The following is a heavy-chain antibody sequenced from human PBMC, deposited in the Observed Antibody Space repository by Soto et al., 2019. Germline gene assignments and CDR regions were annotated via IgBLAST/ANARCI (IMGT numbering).Heavy chain of an antibody. D-gene: IGHD6-19*01. CDR1: GFTFSSYW. J-gene: IGHJ5*02. CDR2: INSDGSST. CDR3: ARVRLAVAGIGWFDP. Sequence: EVQLVESGGGLVQPGGSLRLSCAASGFTFSSYWMHWVRQAPGKGLVWVSRINSDGSSTSYADSVKGRFTISRDNAKNTLYLQMNSLRADDTAVYYCARVRLAVAGIGWFDPWGQGTLVTVSS. V-gene: IGHV3-74*01.